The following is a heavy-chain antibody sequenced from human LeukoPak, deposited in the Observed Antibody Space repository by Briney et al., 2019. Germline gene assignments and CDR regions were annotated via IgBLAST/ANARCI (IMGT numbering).Heavy chain of an antibody. Sequence: SETLSLTCTVSGVSISGYYWSWIRQPAGKGLEWIGRIYISRGTNYNPSLTSRVTISLDTSKNQFSLKLSSVTAADTAVYYCARGGPYDSSGSYIHALDYWGQGTLVTVS. V-gene: IGHV4-4*07. D-gene: IGHD3-22*01. CDR3: ARGGPYDSSGSYIHALDY. CDR1: GVSISGYY. CDR2: IYISRGT. J-gene: IGHJ4*02.